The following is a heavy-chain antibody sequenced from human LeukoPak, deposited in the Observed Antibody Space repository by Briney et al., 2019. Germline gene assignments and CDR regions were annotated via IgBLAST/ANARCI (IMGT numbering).Heavy chain of an antibody. CDR3: AREGSGSYGAFDI. CDR1: GGSISSGGYY. CDR2: IYYSGST. Sequence: SETLSLTCTVSGGSISSGGYYWSWIRQHPGKGLEWIGYIYYSGSTYYNPSLKSRVTISVDTSKNRFSLKLSSVTAADTAVYYCAREGSGSYGAFDIWGQGTMVTVSS. V-gene: IGHV4-31*03. D-gene: IGHD3-10*01. J-gene: IGHJ3*02.